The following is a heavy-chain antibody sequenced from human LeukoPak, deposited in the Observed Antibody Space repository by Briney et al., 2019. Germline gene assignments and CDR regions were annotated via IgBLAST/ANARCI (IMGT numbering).Heavy chain of an antibody. CDR3: ASGYNWNQGYFDY. D-gene: IGHD1-20*01. V-gene: IGHV3-21*01. J-gene: IGHJ4*02. CDR1: GLTFSSYS. CDR2: ISSSSSYI. Sequence: GGSLILSWAASGLTFSSYSMNWVRQAPGKGLEWVSSISSSSSYIYYADSVKGRFTISRDNAKNSLYLQMNSLRAEDTAVYYCASGYNWNQGYFDYWGQGTLVTVSS.